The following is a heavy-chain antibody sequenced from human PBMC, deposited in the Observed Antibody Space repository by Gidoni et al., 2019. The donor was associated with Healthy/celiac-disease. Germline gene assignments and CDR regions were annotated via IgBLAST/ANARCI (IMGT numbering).Heavy chain of an antibody. Sequence: QLQLQESGPGLVKPSETLSLTCTVSGGSISSSSYYWGWIRQPPGKGLEWIGSIYYSGSTYYNPSLKSRVTISVDTSKNQFSLKLSSVTAADTAVYYCARHGPLLDSSGRYFDYWGQGTLVTVSS. V-gene: IGHV4-39*01. D-gene: IGHD6-19*01. CDR2: IYYSGST. CDR3: ARHGPLLDSSGRYFDY. CDR1: GGSISSSSYY. J-gene: IGHJ4*02.